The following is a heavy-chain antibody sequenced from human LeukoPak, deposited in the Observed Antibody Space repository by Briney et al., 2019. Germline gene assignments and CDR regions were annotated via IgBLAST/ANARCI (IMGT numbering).Heavy chain of an antibody. CDR1: GFTFSSYS. Sequence: KPGRSLRLSCAASGFTFSSYSMNWVRQAPGKGLEWVSSISSSSYIYYADSVKGRFTISRDNAKNSLYLQMNSLRAEDTAVYYCARDSLSIQLGHWGQGTLVTVSS. J-gene: IGHJ4*02. V-gene: IGHV3-21*01. CDR3: ARDSLSIQLGH. D-gene: IGHD1-1*01. CDR2: ISSSSYI.